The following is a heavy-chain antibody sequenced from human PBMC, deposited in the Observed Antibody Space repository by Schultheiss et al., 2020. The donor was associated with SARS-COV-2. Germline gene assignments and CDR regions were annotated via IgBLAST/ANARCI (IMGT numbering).Heavy chain of an antibody. J-gene: IGHJ6*02. V-gene: IGHV3-23*01. Sequence: GGSLRLSCAASGITVSSNFMTWVRQAPGKGLEWISAISGSGGSTYYADSVKGRFTISRDNSKNTLYLQMNSLRAEDTAVYYCAKTTRTVTTPWGYYYYGMDVWGQGTTVTVSS. CDR3: AKTTRTVTTPWGYYYYGMDV. D-gene: IGHD4-17*01. CDR2: ISGSGGST. CDR1: GITVSSNF.